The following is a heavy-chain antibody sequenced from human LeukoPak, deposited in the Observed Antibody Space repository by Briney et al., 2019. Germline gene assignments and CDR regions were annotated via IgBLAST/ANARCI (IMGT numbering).Heavy chain of an antibody. Sequence: PSETLSLTCTLSGHSISNSRHYWGWIRQSPGKGLEWIGTIYYSGTTYYNPSLKSRITISVDTAKNQFSLSLTSVTAADTARIYCCAYCGGGGFAGPTRYNWFDPWGQGTLVTVCS. CDR1: GHSISNSRHY. J-gene: IGHJ5*02. CDR2: IYYSGTT. V-gene: IGHV4-39*07. D-gene: IGHD2-21*01. CDR3: CAYCGGGGFAGPTRYNWFDP.